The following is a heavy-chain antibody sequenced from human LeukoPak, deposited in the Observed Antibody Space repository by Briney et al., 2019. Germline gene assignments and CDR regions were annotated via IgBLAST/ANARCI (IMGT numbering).Heavy chain of an antibody. CDR2: IYYSGTT. J-gene: IGHJ4*02. D-gene: IGHD2-15*01. V-gene: IGHV4-39*07. CDR3: ARVHPTRILSPFLTTQKQYYFDY. Sequence: SETLSLTCTLSARSIIIISYYGGSIRQPPGKWREWVGSIYYSGTTYYNPSLKSRVNISLDTSNNQSSLRLRSVTAADSALYYCARVHPTRILSPFLTTQKQYYFDYWGQGTLVTVSS. CDR1: ARSIIIISYY.